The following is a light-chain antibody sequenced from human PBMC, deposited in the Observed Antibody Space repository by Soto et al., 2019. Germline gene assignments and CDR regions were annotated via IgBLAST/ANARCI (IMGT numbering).Light chain of an antibody. J-gene: IGLJ2*01. Sequence: QSALTQPASLSGSPGQSITISCTGTFSNVGGYNLVSWYQQHPDKAPKLLIYEGTERPSGVSNRLSGSKSGNTASLTISGLQAEDEADYYCCSYAGSSTLVFGGGTKLTVL. CDR2: EGT. V-gene: IGLV2-23*01. CDR3: CSYAGSSTLV. CDR1: FSNVGGYNL.